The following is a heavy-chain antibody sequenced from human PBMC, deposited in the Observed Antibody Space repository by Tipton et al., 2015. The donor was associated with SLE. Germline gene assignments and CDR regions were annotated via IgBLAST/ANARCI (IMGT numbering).Heavy chain of an antibody. CDR1: GVSVTHYY. CDR2: IYDGGNT. J-gene: IGHJ4*02. Sequence: TLSLTCTVSGVSVTHYYWSWIRQPPGKGLEWIGSIYDGGNTNYNPSLKSRVTISVDTSKNQFSLRLSSVTAADTAVFYCARGNRQITVFGDWGQGTLVTVSS. V-gene: IGHV4-59*02. D-gene: IGHD3-3*01. CDR3: ARGNRQITVFGD.